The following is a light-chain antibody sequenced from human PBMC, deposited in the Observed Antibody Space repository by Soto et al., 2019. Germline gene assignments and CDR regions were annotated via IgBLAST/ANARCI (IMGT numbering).Light chain of an antibody. CDR2: AAS. V-gene: IGKV3-20*01. CDR1: QSVSSSY. Sequence: DSVLTQSPGPLSLSSGSIATLYSRASQSVSSSYLAWYQQKPGKVPKLLIYAASTLQSGVPSRFSGSGSGTDFTLTISRLEPEDFAVYYCQQYGSSLTWTFGQGTEV. CDR3: QQYGSSLTWT. J-gene: IGKJ1*01.